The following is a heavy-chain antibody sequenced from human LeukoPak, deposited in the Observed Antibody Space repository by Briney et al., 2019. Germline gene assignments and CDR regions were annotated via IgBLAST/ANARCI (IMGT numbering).Heavy chain of an antibody. CDR3: ARAPYYYDGSGFLHYYGMDV. CDR1: GFTFSSYW. J-gene: IGHJ6*02. CDR2: IKSDGSTT. V-gene: IGHV3-74*01. Sequence: GGSLRLSCAASGFTFSSYWMHWVRQAPGKGLVWVSRIKSDGSTTTYADSVKGRFTISRDNSKNTLYLQMNSLRAEDTAVYYCARAPYYYDGSGFLHYYGMDVWGQGTTVTVSS. D-gene: IGHD3-22*01.